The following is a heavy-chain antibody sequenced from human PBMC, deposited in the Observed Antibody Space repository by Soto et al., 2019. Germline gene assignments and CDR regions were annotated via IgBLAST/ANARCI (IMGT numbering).Heavy chain of an antibody. J-gene: IGHJ1*01. D-gene: IGHD4-17*01. V-gene: IGHV3-21*06. Sequence: GGSLRLSCAASGFTFSSYSMNWVRQAPGKGLEWVSSISSSSTYIYYADSLKGRFTVSRDNAKNSLYLQMSSLRAEDTAVYYCAKDALRDYGANQGWFFPLWGQGTLVTVSS. CDR1: GFTFSSYS. CDR3: AKDALRDYGANQGWFFPL. CDR2: ISSSSTYI.